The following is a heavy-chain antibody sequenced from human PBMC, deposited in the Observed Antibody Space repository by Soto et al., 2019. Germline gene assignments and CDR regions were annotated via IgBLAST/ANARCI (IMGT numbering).Heavy chain of an antibody. CDR3: ARGALGSSAYFDY. CDR2: IYHSGST. CDR1: GYPISRGFY. J-gene: IGHJ4*02. D-gene: IGHD3-10*01. Sequence: EPLSLTWADAGYPISRGFYRGWIRQPPVKRLEWIGNIYHSGSTYFNPSLKSRVNMSVDTSENQFSPKLSSVTATDTALYYCARGALGSSAYFDYWGPGILVT. V-gene: IGHV4-38-2*01.